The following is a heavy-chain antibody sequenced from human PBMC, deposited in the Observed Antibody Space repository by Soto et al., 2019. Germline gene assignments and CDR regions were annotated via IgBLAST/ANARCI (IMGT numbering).Heavy chain of an antibody. CDR2: ISAYNGNT. CDR1: GYTFTSYG. D-gene: IGHD3-10*01. CDR3: ARGYSYGSGGAY. Sequence: QVQLVQSGAEVKKPGASVKVSCKASGYTFTSYGISWVRQAPGQGLEWMGWISAYNGNTNYTKNLQGRVTMTTDTTTTTSYMERRSLRSGVTGVYSWARGYSYGSGGAYWGEGARVTVSS. J-gene: IGHJ4*02. V-gene: IGHV1-18*01.